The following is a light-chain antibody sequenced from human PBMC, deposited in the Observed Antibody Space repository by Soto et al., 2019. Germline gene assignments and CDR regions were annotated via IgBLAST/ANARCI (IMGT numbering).Light chain of an antibody. CDR1: SSDVGGYKY. Sequence: QSALTQPASVSGSPGQSITISCTGTSSDVGGYKYVSWYQQHPGKAPKLMIYDVSNRPSGVSNRFSGSKSGNTASLTISGLQAEDEADYYCGSYTSSSTVIFGGVTKLSVL. CDR2: DVS. V-gene: IGLV2-14*03. CDR3: GSYTSSSTVI. J-gene: IGLJ2*01.